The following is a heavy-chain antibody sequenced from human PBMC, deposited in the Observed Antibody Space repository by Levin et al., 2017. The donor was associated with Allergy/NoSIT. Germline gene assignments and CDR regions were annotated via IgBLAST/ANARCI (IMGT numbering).Heavy chain of an antibody. CDR2: IYPGDSDT. D-gene: IGHD2-2*01. V-gene: IGHV5-51*01. CDR1: GYSFTSYW. CDR3: ARPQAGRYCSSTSCLAYMDV. J-gene: IGHJ6*03. Sequence: GESLKISCKGSGYSFTSYWIGWVRQMPGKGLEWMGIIYPGDSDTRYSPSFQGQVTISADKSISTAYLQWSSLKASDTAMYYCARPQAGRYCSSTSCLAYMDVWGKGTTVTVSS.